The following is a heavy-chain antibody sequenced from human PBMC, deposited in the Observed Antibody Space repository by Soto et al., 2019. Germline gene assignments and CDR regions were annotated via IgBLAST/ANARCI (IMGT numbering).Heavy chain of an antibody. CDR2: ISGSGGST. D-gene: IGHD4-17*01. CDR3: AKAHGDYYYYGMDV. J-gene: IGHJ6*02. Sequence: GSLRLSCAASGITFSSYAMSWVRQAPGKGLEWVSAISGSGGSTYYADSVKGRFTISRDNSKNTLYLQMNSLRAEDTAVYYCAKAHGDYYYYGMDVWGQGTTVTVSS. CDR1: GITFSSYA. V-gene: IGHV3-23*01.